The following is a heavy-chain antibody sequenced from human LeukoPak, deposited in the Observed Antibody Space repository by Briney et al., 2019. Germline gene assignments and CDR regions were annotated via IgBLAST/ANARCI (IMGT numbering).Heavy chain of an antibody. D-gene: IGHD6-19*01. Sequence: ASVKVSCKASGYTFTGYYMHWVRQAPGQGLEWMGWINPNSGSTNNAQKFQGRVTMTRDTSISTAYMELSRLRSDDTAVYYCATDLREENLSSGWYVYWGQGTLVTVSS. CDR1: GYTFTGYY. CDR2: INPNSGST. CDR3: ATDLREENLSSGWYVY. J-gene: IGHJ4*02. V-gene: IGHV1-2*02.